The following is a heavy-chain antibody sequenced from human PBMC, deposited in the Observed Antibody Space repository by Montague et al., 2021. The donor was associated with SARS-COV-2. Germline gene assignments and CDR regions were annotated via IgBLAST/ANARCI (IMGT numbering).Heavy chain of an antibody. CDR2: ISISDGNT. J-gene: IGHJ3*02. CDR1: GFNFSSYA. D-gene: IGHD6-13*01. Sequence: SLRLSCAASGFNFSSYAMSWVRQTPGKGLEWGSTISISDGNTYYADSVKGRFTISRDKSKNTLYLQMNSLRAEDTAVYYCAKDRQLVGDDAFDIWGQGTMVTVSS. V-gene: IGHV3-23*01. CDR3: AKDRQLVGDDAFDI.